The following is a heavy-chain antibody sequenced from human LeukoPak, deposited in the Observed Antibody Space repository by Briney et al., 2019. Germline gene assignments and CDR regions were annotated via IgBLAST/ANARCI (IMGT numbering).Heavy chain of an antibody. J-gene: IGHJ4*02. CDR3: ATSRTGRVVAISGSYFDY. V-gene: IGHV1-24*01. CDR2: LDPEDDEM. Sequence: GASVKVSCKVSGYTLLELSMYWVRQAPGKGLEWMGGLDPEDDEMIYAQKFRGRVSMTGDTMTNTAYMELSSLTSEDTAMYYCATSRTGRVVAISGSYFDYWGQGTLVTVSS. D-gene: IGHD3-22*01. CDR1: GYTLLELS.